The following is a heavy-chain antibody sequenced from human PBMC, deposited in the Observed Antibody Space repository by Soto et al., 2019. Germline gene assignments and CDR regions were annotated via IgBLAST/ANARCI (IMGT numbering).Heavy chain of an antibody. CDR1: GNSVSSNSAA. J-gene: IGHJ5*01. CDR2: TYYSSRWYN. D-gene: IGHD6-13*01. V-gene: IGHV6-1*01. Sequence: SHTLSLPCVISGNSVSSNSAALNFIKQSPSRGLDCLVRTYYSSRWYNDYAVSVKSRITINPDTSKNQFSLQLNSVTPEDTAVYNCAREGVRQHLAYYFTSWARETRLTVPS. CDR3: AREGVRQHLAYYFTS.